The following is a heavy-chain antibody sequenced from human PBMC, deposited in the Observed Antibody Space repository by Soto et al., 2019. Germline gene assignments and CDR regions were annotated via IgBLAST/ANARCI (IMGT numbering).Heavy chain of an antibody. CDR3: ARGPPPVDY. J-gene: IGHJ4*02. V-gene: IGHV1-18*01. CDR1: GYTFTSYG. CDR2: ISAYNGNT. Sequence: QVQLVQSGAEVKKPGASVKVSCKASGYTFTSYGISWVRQAPGQGLEWMGWISAYNGNTNYAQKLQGRGTMTTDTATSPAQLEFRRLRADGPAVYFCARGPPPVDYWGQGTLVTVSS.